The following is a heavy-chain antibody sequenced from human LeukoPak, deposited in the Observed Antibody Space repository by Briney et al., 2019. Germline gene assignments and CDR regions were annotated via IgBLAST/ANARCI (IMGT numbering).Heavy chain of an antibody. J-gene: IGHJ4*02. CDR3: AKRGAGYYFDY. CDR2: ITDSSGNT. D-gene: IGHD6-19*01. V-gene: IGHV3-23*01. CDR1: GFTFSSYA. Sequence: PGGSLRLSCAASGFTFSSYAMSWVRQAPGKGLVWVSTITDSSGNTFYADSVKGRFTISRDNSKNTLYLQMNSLRAEDTAVYYCAKRGAGYYFDYWGQGNLVTVSS.